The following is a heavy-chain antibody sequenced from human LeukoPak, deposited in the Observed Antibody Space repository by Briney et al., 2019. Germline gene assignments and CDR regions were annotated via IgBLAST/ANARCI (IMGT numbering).Heavy chain of an antibody. CDR2: ISSSGSTI. CDR3: ARDRGSCIFDY. J-gene: IGHJ4*02. CDR1: GFTFSSYS. V-gene: IGHV3-48*01. Sequence: PGGSLRLSCAASGFTFSSYSMNWVRQAPGKGLEWVSYISSSGSTIYYADSVKGRFTISRDNSKNTLYLQMNSLRAEDTAVYYCARDRGSCIFDYWGQGTLVTVSS. D-gene: IGHD2-15*01.